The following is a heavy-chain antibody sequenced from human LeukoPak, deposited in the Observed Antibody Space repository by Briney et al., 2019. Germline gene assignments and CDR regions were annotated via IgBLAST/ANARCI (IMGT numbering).Heavy chain of an antibody. Sequence: PGGSLRLSCAASGFTFSDHYMDWVRQAPGKGLEWVGRSRNKANSYTTQYAASVKGRFTISRDDSKKSLYLQMNSLKTEDTAIYYCATISSRFYLDNWGQGTLVTLSS. CDR1: GFTFSDHY. CDR2: SRNKANSYTT. V-gene: IGHV3-72*01. J-gene: IGHJ4*02. CDR3: ATISSRFYLDN. D-gene: IGHD6-13*01.